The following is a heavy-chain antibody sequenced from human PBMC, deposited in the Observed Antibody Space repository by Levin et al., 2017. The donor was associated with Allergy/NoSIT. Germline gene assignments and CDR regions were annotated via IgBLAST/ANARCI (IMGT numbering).Heavy chain of an antibody. J-gene: IGHJ6*03. D-gene: IGHD3-3*01. V-gene: IGHV3-21*01. Sequence: PGGSLRLSCAASGFTFSSYSMNWVRQAPGKGLEWVSSISSSSSYIYYADSVKGRFTISRDNAKNSLYLQMNSLRAEDTAVYYCARDASYDFWSGYSYYYYYYMDVWGKGTTVTVSS. CDR3: ARDASYDFWSGYSYYYYYYMDV. CDR1: GFTFSSYS. CDR2: ISSSSSYI.